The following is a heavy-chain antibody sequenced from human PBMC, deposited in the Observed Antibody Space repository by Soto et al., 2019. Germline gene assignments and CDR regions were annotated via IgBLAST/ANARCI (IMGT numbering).Heavy chain of an antibody. CDR3: AKDGRFADRTVLRFLEWTHAAFDI. Sequence: SGGSLRLSCAASGFTCSSYAMSWVRQAPGKGLEWVSAISGSGGSTYYADSVKGRFTISRDNSKNTLYLQMNSLRAEDTAVYYCAKDGRFADRTVLRFLEWTHAAFDIWGQGTMVTVSS. CDR1: GFTCSSYA. J-gene: IGHJ3*02. V-gene: IGHV3-23*01. D-gene: IGHD3-3*01. CDR2: ISGSGGST.